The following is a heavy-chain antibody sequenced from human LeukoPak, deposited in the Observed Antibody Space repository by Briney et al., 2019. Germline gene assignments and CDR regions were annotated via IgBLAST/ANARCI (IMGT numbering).Heavy chain of an antibody. CDR1: GYTFTNYA. V-gene: IGHV7-4-1*02. CDR3: AVLSYDSSGYYYPFDY. D-gene: IGHD3-22*01. J-gene: IGHJ4*02. CDR2: MNTNTGNP. Sequence: ASVKVSCKASGYTFTNYAMNWVRQAPGQGLEWMGWMNTNTGNPTYAQGFTGRFVFSLDTSVSTAYLQISSLKTEDTAVYYCAVLSYDSSGYYYPFDYWGQGTLATVSS.